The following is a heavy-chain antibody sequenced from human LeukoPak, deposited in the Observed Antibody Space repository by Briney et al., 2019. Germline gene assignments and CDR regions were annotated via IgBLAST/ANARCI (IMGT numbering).Heavy chain of an antibody. D-gene: IGHD1-1*01. Sequence: GGSLRLSCVVSAFTFSGYSMHWVRQAPGKGLEWVAFISHDGSNKYCADSLKGRFTISRDNSKDTLFLQMNSLRPEDTAVYYCARVGYDYNWYDAFDIWGQGTMVTVSS. CDR2: ISHDGSNK. V-gene: IGHV3-30*04. J-gene: IGHJ3*02. CDR3: ARVGYDYNWYDAFDI. CDR1: AFTFSGYS.